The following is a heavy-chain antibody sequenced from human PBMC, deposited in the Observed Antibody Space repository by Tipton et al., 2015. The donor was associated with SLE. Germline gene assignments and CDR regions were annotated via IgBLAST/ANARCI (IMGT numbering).Heavy chain of an antibody. CDR1: GYTFTSYG. CDR3: ARSQRITMIVVVSDAFDI. Sequence: QLVQSGAEVKKPGASVKVSCKASGYTFTSYGISWVRQAPGQGLEWMGWISAYNGNTNYAQKLQGRVTMTTDTSTSTAYMELRSLRPDDTAVYYCARSQRITMIVVVSDAFDIWGQGTMVTVSS. V-gene: IGHV1-18*01. J-gene: IGHJ3*02. CDR2: ISAYNGNT. D-gene: IGHD3-22*01.